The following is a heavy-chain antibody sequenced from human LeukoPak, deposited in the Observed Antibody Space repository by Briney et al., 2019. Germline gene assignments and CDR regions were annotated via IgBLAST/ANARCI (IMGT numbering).Heavy chain of an antibody. CDR1: GGSISSYY. Sequence: PSETLSLTCTVSGGSISSYYWSWIRQPPGTGLESIGYVYYSGSTSYNPSLKSRVTISIDTSKNQFSLKLNSVTAADTAVYYCARAAYSSGFYFFDSWGQGTLVTVSS. V-gene: IGHV4-59*01. D-gene: IGHD3-22*01. J-gene: IGHJ4*02. CDR2: VYYSGST. CDR3: ARAAYSSGFYFFDS.